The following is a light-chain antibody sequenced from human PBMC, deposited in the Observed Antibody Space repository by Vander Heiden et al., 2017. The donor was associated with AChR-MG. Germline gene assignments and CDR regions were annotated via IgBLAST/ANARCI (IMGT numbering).Light chain of an antibody. V-gene: IGKV3-15*01. J-gene: IGKJ2*01. CDR3: QQYDNWPPRYT. Sequence: EIVMTQSPATLSVSPGESATLSRRASPSVGSNLAWYQQKPGQAPRLLIYGASTRATGFPARFSGSGSGTEFTLTISSLQSEDFAVYYCQQYDNWPPRYTFGQGTKLEI. CDR2: GAS. CDR1: PSVGSN.